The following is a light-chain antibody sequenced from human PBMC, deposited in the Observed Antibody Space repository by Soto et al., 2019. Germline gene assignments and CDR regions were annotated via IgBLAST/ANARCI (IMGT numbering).Light chain of an antibody. CDR2: EVN. CDR3: SSYAGSNNHVV. J-gene: IGLJ2*01. Sequence: QSALTQPPSASGSPGQSVTISCTGTSSDVGGYDYVSWYQQHPGKAPKFMIFEVNKRPSGVPDRFSGSKSGNTASLTVSGLQAEDDADYYCSSYAGSNNHVVFGGGTKLTVL. CDR1: SSDVGGYDY. V-gene: IGLV2-8*01.